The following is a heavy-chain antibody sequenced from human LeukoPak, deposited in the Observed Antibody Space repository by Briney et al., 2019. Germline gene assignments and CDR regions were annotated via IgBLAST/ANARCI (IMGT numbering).Heavy chain of an antibody. CDR3: ARGQPGPYYYDSTAFYYAFDI. CDR2: ISSSGSTI. J-gene: IGHJ3*02. D-gene: IGHD3-22*01. CDR1: GFTFSDYY. V-gene: IGHV3-11*04. Sequence: GGSLRLSCAASGFTFSDYYMSWIRQAPGKGLEWVSYISSSGSTIYYADSVKGRFTISRDNAKNSLFLQMKNLRAEDTALYYCARGQPGPYYYDSTAFYYAFDIWGQGTMVTVSS.